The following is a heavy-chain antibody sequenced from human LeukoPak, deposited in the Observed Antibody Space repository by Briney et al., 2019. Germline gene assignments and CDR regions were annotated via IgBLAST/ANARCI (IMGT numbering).Heavy chain of an antibody. Sequence: PGGSLRISCAASRFIFTNYWIHWVRQAPGKGLVWVSHVNNDGSATSYADSVKGRFTISRDSAKNTVYLHMNSLRVEDTAVYYCTSFFETNWGQGTLVTVSS. CDR3: TSFFETN. CDR2: VNNDGSAT. V-gene: IGHV3-74*01. D-gene: IGHD2/OR15-2a*01. J-gene: IGHJ4*02. CDR1: RFIFTNYW.